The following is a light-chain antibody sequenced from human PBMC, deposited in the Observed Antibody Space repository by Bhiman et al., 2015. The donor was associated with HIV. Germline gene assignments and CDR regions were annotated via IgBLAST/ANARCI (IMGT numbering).Light chain of an antibody. J-gene: IGLJ1*01. CDR1: SRDVGGYNY. V-gene: IGLV2-14*03. CDR3: SSLTSSLTYV. Sequence: QSALTQPASVSGSPGQSINISCTGTSRDVGGYNYVAWYQQHPGKVPKVMIYDVSDRPSGVSNRFSGSKSGNTASLTISGLQAEDEADYYCSSLTSSLTYVFGSGTKVTVL. CDR2: DVS.